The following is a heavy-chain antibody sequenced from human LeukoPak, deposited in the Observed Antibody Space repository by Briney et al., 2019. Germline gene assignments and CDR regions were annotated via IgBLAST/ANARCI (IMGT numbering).Heavy chain of an antibody. D-gene: IGHD6-13*01. J-gene: IGHJ4*02. CDR1: GGSISSSSYY. Sequence: SETLSLTCTVSGGSISSSSYYWGWIRQPPGKGLEWIGSIYYSGSTYYNPSLKSRVTISVDTSKNQFSLKLSSVTAADTAVYYCARRDRVVAAAGTASLGFDYWGQGTLVTVSS. CDR3: ARRDRVVAAAGTASLGFDY. V-gene: IGHV4-39*01. CDR2: IYYSGST.